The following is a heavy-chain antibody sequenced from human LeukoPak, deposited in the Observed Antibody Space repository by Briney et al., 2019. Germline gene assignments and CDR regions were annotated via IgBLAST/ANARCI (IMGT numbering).Heavy chain of an antibody. CDR3: AKDIGGWYSAFDY. J-gene: IGHJ4*02. CDR1: GFTFSSYG. CDR2: ISGSGGST. V-gene: IGHV3-23*01. Sequence: GGSLRLSCAASGFTFSSYGMSWVRQAPGKGLEWVSAISGSGGSTYYADSVKGRFTISRDNSKNTLYLQMNSLRAEDTAVYYFAKDIGGWYSAFDYGGQGPLVTVSS. D-gene: IGHD6-19*01.